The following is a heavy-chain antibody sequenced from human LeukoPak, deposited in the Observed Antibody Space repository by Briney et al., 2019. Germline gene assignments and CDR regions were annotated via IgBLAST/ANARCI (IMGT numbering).Heavy chain of an antibody. CDR2: ISGSGGST. Sequence: GGSLRLSCAASGFTFSSYGMSWVRQAPGKGLEWVSAISGSGGSTYYADSVKGRFTISRDNSKNTLYLRMNSLRAEDTAVYYCAKDVGYYYGSGSYNFDYWGQGTLVTVSS. CDR3: AKDVGYYYGSGSYNFDY. J-gene: IGHJ4*02. CDR1: GFTFSSYG. D-gene: IGHD3-10*01. V-gene: IGHV3-23*01.